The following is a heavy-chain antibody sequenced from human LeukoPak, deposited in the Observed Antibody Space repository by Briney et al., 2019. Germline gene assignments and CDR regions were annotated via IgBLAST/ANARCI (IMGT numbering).Heavy chain of an antibody. V-gene: IGHV1-69*05. CDR2: IIPIFGTA. D-gene: IGHD2-21*02. J-gene: IGHJ6*03. CDR1: GGTFSSYA. Sequence: SVKVSCKASGGTFSSYAISWVRQAPGQGLEWMGRIIPIFGTANYAQKFQGRVTITTDESTSTAYMELSSLRPEDTAVYYCARAQLAYCGGDCPDYYYYYMDVWGKGTTVTVSS. CDR3: ARAQLAYCGGDCPDYYYYYMDV.